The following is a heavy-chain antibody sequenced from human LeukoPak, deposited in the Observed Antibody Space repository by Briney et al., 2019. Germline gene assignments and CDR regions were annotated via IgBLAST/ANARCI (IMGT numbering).Heavy chain of an antibody. CDR3: ASSSYDLLTGLGLTHDF. J-gene: IGHJ4*02. D-gene: IGHD3-9*01. CDR1: GGSFSDYF. CDR2: VHPSGRT. Sequence: PSETLSLTCAVYGGSFSDYFWTWIRQPPGKGLEWIGEVHPSGRTNYKSSLKSRVTISVDTSKNQFSLSLSSVTAADTAVHFCASSSYDLLTGLGLTHDFWGQGTLVTVSS. V-gene: IGHV4-34*01.